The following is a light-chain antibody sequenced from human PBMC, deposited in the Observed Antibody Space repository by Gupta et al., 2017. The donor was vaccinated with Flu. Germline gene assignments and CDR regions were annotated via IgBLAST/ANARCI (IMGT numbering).Light chain of an antibody. CDR1: QGIGSR. Sequence: DIQMTQSPSSVSASVGDRVTITCRASQGIGSRLTWYQQKPGKAPKLLVYAASTLQSGVSSRFSGSGSGTDFTLTISSLQPEDFATYYCQQANSFPITFGQGTRLEIK. CDR3: QQANSFPIT. J-gene: IGKJ5*01. V-gene: IGKV1-12*01. CDR2: AAS.